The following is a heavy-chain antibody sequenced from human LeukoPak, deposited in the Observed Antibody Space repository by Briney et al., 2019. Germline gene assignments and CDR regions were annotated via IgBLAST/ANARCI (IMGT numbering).Heavy chain of an antibody. Sequence: ASVKVSCKASGCTFTSYDINWVRQATGQGLEWMGWMNPNSGNTGYAQKFQGRVTLTRNTSISTAYMELSSLRSEDTAVYYCARGSNRYYGSGSYYKYWGQGTLVTVSS. CDR3: ARGSNRYYGSGSYYKY. V-gene: IGHV1-8*01. D-gene: IGHD3-10*01. CDR1: GCTFTSYD. CDR2: MNPNSGNT. J-gene: IGHJ4*02.